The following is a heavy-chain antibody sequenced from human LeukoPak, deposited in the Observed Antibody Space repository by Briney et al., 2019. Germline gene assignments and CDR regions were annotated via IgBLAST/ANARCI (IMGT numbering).Heavy chain of an antibody. CDR3: AKGKPSSLWPPFDD. J-gene: IGHJ4*02. V-gene: IGHV3-30*18. CDR2: ISYDGSNK. Sequence: GRSLRLSCAASGFTFRTYGIHWVRQAPGKGLEWVAVISYDGSNKYYADSVKGRFTTSRDNSKNTLYLQMNSLKPEDTAVYYCAKGKPSSLWPPFDDWGQGTLVTVSS. CDR1: GFTFRTYG. D-gene: IGHD5-18*01.